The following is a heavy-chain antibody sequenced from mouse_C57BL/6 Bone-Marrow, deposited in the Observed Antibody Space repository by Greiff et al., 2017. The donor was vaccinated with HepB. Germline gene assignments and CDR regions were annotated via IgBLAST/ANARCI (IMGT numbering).Heavy chain of an antibody. CDR3: ASTRTAFDY. D-gene: IGHD4-1*02. Sequence: QVQLQQPGAELVMPGASVKLSCKASGYTFTSYWMHWVKQRPGQGLEWIGEIDPSDSYTNYNQKFKGKSTLTVDKSSSTAYMQLSSLTSEDSAVYYCASTRTAFDYWGQGTTLTVSS. CDR2: IDPSDSYT. J-gene: IGHJ2*01. CDR1: GYTFTSYW. V-gene: IGHV1-69*01.